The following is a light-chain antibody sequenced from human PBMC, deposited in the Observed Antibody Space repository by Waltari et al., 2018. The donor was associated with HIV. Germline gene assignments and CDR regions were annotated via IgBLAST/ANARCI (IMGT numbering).Light chain of an antibody. CDR3: HQYKSEHT. Sequence: DIQMTQSPSTLSASVGDTVTITCRASQNVFSWLACFQQKPAKAPKLLIYKASTLHSGAPSIFSGSASETEFTLTINCLQPDDFATYYCHQYKSEHTFCQGTKLEIK. CDR2: KAS. V-gene: IGKV1-5*03. J-gene: IGKJ2*01. CDR1: QNVFSW.